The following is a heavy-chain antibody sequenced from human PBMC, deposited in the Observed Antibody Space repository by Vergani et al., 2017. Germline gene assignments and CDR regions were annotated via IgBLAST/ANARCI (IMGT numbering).Heavy chain of an antibody. Sequence: QVQLQESGPGLVKPSETLSLTCTVSGGSISSYYWSWIRQPPGKGLEWIGYIYYSGSTNYNPSLKSRVTKSVDTSKNQFSLKLSSVTAADTAVYYCARVVVVPAAIHYYYYYYMDVWGKGTTVTVSS. CDR1: GGSISSYY. D-gene: IGHD2-2*01. CDR2: IYYSGST. V-gene: IGHV4-59*01. J-gene: IGHJ6*03. CDR3: ARVVVVPAAIHYYYYYYMDV.